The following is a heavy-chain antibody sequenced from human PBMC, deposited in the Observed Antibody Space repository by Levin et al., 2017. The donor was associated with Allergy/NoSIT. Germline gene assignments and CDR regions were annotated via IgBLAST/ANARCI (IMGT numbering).Heavy chain of an antibody. Sequence: ASVKVSCKASGYTFTHFQMHWVRQAPGKGLEWMGIINPSGGSTNYAQKFLDRVTMTRDTSTNTVYMELSSLRSDDTAVYYCARVLGHAFAGAGYWGQGTLVTVSS. CDR1: GYTFTHFQ. V-gene: IGHV1-46*01. D-gene: IGHD3-16*01. CDR2: INPSGGST. CDR3: ARVLGHAFAGAGY. J-gene: IGHJ4*02.